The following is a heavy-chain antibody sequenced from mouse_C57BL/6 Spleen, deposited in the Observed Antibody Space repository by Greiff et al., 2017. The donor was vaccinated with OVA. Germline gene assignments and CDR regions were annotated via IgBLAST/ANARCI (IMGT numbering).Heavy chain of an antibody. V-gene: IGHV1-7*01. CDR1: GYTFTSYW. J-gene: IGHJ4*01. CDR3: EIIYDGYHYYAMDY. CDR2: INPSSGYT. Sequence: VQLQQSGAELAKPGASVKLSCKASGYTFTSYWMHWVKQRPGQGLEWIGYINPSSGYTKYNQKFKDKATLTADKSSSTAYMQLSSLTYEDSAVYYCEIIYDGYHYYAMDYWGQGTSVTVSS. D-gene: IGHD2-3*01.